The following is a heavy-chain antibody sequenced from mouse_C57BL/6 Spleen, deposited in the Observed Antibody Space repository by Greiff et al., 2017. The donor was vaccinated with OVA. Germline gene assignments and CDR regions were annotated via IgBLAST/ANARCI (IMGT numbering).Heavy chain of an antibody. CDR3: ASQGYYYGSSDYAMDY. Sequence: EVHLVESGGGLVKPGGSLKLSCAASGFTFSSYAMSWVRQTPEKRLEWVATISDGGSYTYYPDNVKGRFTISRDNAKNNLYLQMSHLKSEDTAMYYCASQGYYYGSSDYAMDYWGQGTSVTVSS. V-gene: IGHV5-4*01. J-gene: IGHJ4*01. CDR1: GFTFSSYA. D-gene: IGHD1-1*01. CDR2: ISDGGSYT.